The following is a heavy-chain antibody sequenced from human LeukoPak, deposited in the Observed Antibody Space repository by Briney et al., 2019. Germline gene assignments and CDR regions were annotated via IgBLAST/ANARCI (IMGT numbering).Heavy chain of an antibody. CDR2: IIPILGIA. Sequence: ASVKVSRKASGGTFSSYTISWVRQAPGQELEWMGRIIPILGIANYAQKFQGRVTITADKSTSTAYMELSSLRSEDTAVYYCARSVIAVAGPDYWGQGTLVTVSS. CDR1: GGTFSSYT. D-gene: IGHD6-19*01. J-gene: IGHJ4*02. CDR3: ARSVIAVAGPDY. V-gene: IGHV1-69*02.